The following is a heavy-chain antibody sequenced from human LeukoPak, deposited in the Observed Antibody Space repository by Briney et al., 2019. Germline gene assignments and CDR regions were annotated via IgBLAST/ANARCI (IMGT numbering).Heavy chain of an antibody. CDR3: ASSWGSYSSSWVDY. CDR1: GFTFSNYR. D-gene: IGHD6-13*01. J-gene: IGHJ4*02. Sequence: PGGSLRLSCAASGFTFSNYRMTWVRQAPGKGREWVANIKQDGSGKNYVDSVKGRFTISRDNAKNSLYLQMNSLRAEDTAVYYCASSWGSYSSSWVDYWGQGTLVTVSS. CDR2: IKQDGSGK. V-gene: IGHV3-7*01.